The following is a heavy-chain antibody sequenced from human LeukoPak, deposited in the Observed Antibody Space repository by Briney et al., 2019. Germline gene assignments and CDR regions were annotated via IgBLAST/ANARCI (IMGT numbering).Heavy chain of an antibody. J-gene: IGHJ4*02. D-gene: IGHD3-10*01. CDR3: ARGHGSGSYYSYTDY. CDR1: GFTFSNYA. CDR2: IKRSDGGT. Sequence: GGSLRLSCAPSGFTFSNYAMGWVRQAPGKGLEWVSTIKRSDGGTYYADSVRGRFTISRDNAKNSLYLQMNSLRAEDTAVYYCARGHGSGSYYSYTDYWGQGTLVTVSS. V-gene: IGHV3-23*01.